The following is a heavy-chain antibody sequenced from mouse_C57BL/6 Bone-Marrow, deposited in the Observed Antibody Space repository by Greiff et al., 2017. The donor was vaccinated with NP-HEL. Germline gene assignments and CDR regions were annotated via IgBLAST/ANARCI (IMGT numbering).Heavy chain of an antibody. Sequence: VQLQQPGAELVMPGASVKLSCKASGYTFTSYWMHWVKQRPGQGLEWIGETDPSDSYTNYNQKFKGKSTLTVDKSSSTAYMQLSSLTSEDSAVYYCARGDYSNDYYAMDYWGQGTSVTVSS. J-gene: IGHJ4*01. CDR1: GYTFTSYW. CDR2: TDPSDSYT. V-gene: IGHV1-69*01. D-gene: IGHD2-5*01. CDR3: ARGDYSNDYYAMDY.